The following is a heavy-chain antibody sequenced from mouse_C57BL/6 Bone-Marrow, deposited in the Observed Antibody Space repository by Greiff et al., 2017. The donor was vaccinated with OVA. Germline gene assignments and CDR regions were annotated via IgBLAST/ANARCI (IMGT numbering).Heavy chain of an antibody. Sequence: QVQLQQSGAELARPGASVKLSCKASGYTFTSYGISWVKQRTGQGLEWIGEIYPRSGNTYYNEKFKGKATLTADKSSSTAYMELRSLTSEDSAVYFCARRDYYGSPFGYWGQGTLVTVSA. D-gene: IGHD1-1*01. J-gene: IGHJ3*01. CDR2: IYPRSGNT. CDR3: ARRDYYGSPFGY. CDR1: GYTFTSYG. V-gene: IGHV1-81*01.